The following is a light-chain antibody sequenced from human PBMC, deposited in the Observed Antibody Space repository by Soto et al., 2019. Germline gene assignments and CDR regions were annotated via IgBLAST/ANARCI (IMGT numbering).Light chain of an antibody. CDR1: SSNIGSNT. Sequence: SVLAQPPSASGTPGHRVTISCSGSSSNIGSNTVNWYQQLPGTAPKLLIYSNNQRPSGVPDRFSGSKSGTSASLAISGLQSEDEADYYCAAWDDSLNGYVFGTGTKV. V-gene: IGLV1-44*01. J-gene: IGLJ1*01. CDR3: AAWDDSLNGYV. CDR2: SNN.